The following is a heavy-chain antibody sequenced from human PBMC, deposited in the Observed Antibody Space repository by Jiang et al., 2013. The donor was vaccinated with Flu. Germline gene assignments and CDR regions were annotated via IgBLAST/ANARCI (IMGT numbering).Heavy chain of an antibody. CDR2: IIPIFGKA. V-gene: IGHV1-69*01. J-gene: IGHJ3*02. D-gene: IGHD2-21*02. CDR3: ARDRAGGGDFKDDAFDI. CDR1: TFSSYA. Sequence: TFSSYAISWVRQAPGQGLEWMGGIIPIFGKANYAQKFQGRVTITADESTSTAYMELSSLRSEDTAVYYCARDRAGGGDFKDDAFDIWGQGTMVTVSS.